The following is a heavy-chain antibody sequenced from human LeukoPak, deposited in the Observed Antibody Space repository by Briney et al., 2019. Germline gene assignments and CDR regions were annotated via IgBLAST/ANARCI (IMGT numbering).Heavy chain of an antibody. Sequence: GGSLMLLCETSGFGFNSFDMHWVRQVTGEVLDLVSAISTGGDTYYADFVKGRFTISGENAKKSFYLEMNCLSAGDTAVYYCARDRGYDFWSGCFDLWGRGTLVTVSS. V-gene: IGHV3-13*01. CDR1: GFGFNSFD. J-gene: IGHJ2*01. CDR2: ISTGGDT. D-gene: IGHD3-3*01. CDR3: ARDRGYDFWSGCFDL.